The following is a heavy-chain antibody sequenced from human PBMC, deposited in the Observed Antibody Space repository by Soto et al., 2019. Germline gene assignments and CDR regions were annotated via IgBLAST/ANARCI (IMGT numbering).Heavy chain of an antibody. CDR3: TFGYNYGEPFDI. CDR2: IKTKTDGGTA. J-gene: IGHJ3*02. CDR1: GFTLSHAW. Sequence: PGGSLRLSCAGSGFTLSHAWMTWVRQAPGRGLEWVGRIKTKTDGGTAEYAAPVKGRFTISRNDSNNTLYLQMNSLKTEDTAVYYCTFGYNYGEPFDIWGQGTMVTVSS. V-gene: IGHV3-15*07. D-gene: IGHD5-18*01.